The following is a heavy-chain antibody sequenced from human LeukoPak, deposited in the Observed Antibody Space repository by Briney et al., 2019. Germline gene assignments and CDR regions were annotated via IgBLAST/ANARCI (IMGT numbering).Heavy chain of an antibody. V-gene: IGHV3-23*01. CDR2: ISGNSGTT. Sequence: GGSLRLSCAASGFTFSSYEMNWVRQAPGKGLEWVSGISGNSGTTYYADSVKGRFTISRDNSKNTLYLQMSSLKTEDTAVYYCTTSSYCEKNVCQTYFDFWGQGTLVTVSS. D-gene: IGHD2-21*01. J-gene: IGHJ4*02. CDR3: TTSSYCEKNVCQTYFDF. CDR1: GFTFSSYE.